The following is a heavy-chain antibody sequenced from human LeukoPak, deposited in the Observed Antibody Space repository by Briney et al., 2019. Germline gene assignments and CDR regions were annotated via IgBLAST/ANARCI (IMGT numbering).Heavy chain of an antibody. Sequence: SETLSLTCTISGGSISTSGYYWSWIRQHPGKGLEWIGYSYYTGSTYYNPSLKSRITISVDTSKNQFSLKLSSVTAADTAVYYCARASLTTGSDPWGQGTLVTVSS. D-gene: IGHD1-1*01. CDR2: SYYTGST. CDR3: ARASLTTGSDP. V-gene: IGHV4-31*03. CDR1: GGSISTSGYY. J-gene: IGHJ5*02.